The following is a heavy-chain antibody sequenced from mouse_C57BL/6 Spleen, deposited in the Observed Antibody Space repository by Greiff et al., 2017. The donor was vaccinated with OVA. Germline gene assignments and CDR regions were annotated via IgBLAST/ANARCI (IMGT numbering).Heavy chain of an antibody. J-gene: IGHJ4*01. V-gene: IGHV1-54*01. CDR3: ARAGGLRLPMGY. CDR1: GSAFTIYL. D-gene: IGHD2-4*01. CDR2: INPGSGGT. Sequence: VNLMESGAELVWPGTPVKVSCTASGSAFTIYLIEWVKQRPGQGLEWIGVINPGSGGTNYNEKFKGKATLTADKSSSTAYMQLSSLTSEDSAVYFCARAGGLRLPMGYWGQGTSVTGSS.